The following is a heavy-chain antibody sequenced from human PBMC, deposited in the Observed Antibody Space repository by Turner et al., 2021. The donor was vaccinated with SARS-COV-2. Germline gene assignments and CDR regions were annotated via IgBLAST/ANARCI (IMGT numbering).Heavy chain of an antibody. D-gene: IGHD2-2*01. CDR2: FDPEDGET. V-gene: IGHV1-24*01. CDR1: GYTLTELS. J-gene: IGHJ5*02. CDR3: ATGYQLRVNWFDP. Sequence: QVQLVQFGAEVKKPGASVKVSCKISGYTLTELSMYWVRRAPGKGLEWMGGFDPEDGETIYAQNFQGRVTMTEDTSTDTAYMELSSLRSEDTAVYFCATGYQLRVNWFDPWGQGTLVTVSS.